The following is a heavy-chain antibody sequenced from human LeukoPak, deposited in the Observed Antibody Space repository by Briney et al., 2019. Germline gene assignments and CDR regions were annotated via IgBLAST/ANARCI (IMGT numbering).Heavy chain of an antibody. V-gene: IGHV4-61*02. CDR1: GGSISSGSYY. CDR3: ARDSRYHEGWFDP. Sequence: PSETLSLACTVSGGSISSGSYYWSWIRQPAGKRLEWSGRIYTSGSTNYNPSLKSRVTISVDTSKNQFSLKLSSVTAADTAVYYCARDSRYHEGWFDPWGQGTLVTVSS. J-gene: IGHJ5*02. D-gene: IGHD2-2*01. CDR2: IYTSGST.